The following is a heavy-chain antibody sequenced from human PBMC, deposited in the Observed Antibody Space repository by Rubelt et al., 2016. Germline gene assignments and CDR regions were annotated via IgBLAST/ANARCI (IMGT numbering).Heavy chain of an antibody. J-gene: IGHJ4*02. CDR2: IWYDGSNK. D-gene: IGHD3-22*01. CDR3: ARPRYYYDSSDYYFDY. CDR1: GFTFSSYG. Sequence: QVQLVESGGGVVQPGRSLRLSCAASGFTFSSYGMHWVRQAPGKGLEWVAVIWYDGSNKYFADSWKGRFTISRDNSKNTLYLQMNSLRAEDTAVYYCARPRYYYDSSDYYFDYWGQGTLVTVSS. V-gene: IGHV3-33*08.